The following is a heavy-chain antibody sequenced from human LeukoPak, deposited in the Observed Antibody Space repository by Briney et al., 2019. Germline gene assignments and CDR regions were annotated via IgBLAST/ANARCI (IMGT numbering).Heavy chain of an antibody. V-gene: IGHV4-34*01. CDR2: INHSGST. CDR3: ARGHSSGLFDY. D-gene: IGHD6-19*01. J-gene: IGHJ4*02. Sequence: SETLSLTCAVYGGSFSGYYWSWIRQPPGKGLEWIGEINHSGSTNYNPSLKSQVTISVDTSKNQCSLKLSSVTAADTAVYYCARGHSSGLFDYWGQGTLVTVSS. CDR1: GGSFSGYY.